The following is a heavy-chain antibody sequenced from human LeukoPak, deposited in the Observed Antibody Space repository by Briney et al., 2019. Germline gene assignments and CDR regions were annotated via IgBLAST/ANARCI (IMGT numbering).Heavy chain of an antibody. V-gene: IGHV4-59*08. CDR1: GGSISSYY. J-gene: IGHJ4*02. CDR3: ARQYYYDGRTFDY. CDR2: IYYSGSN. D-gene: IGHD3-22*01. Sequence: SETLSLTCTVSGGSISSYYWSWIRQPPGKGLEWIGYIYYSGSNNYNPSLKSRVTISVDKSKNQFSLNLSSATAADTAVYYCARQYYYDGRTFDYWGQGTPVTVSS.